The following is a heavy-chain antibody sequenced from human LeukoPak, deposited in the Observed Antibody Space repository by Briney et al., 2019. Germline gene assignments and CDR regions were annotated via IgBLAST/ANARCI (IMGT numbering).Heavy chain of an antibody. V-gene: IGHV1-3*01. D-gene: IGHD6-13*01. J-gene: IGHJ4*02. CDR2: INAGNGNT. CDR3: ALRLGSSSWSVLGY. CDR1: GFTFTSYA. Sequence: GGSLRLSCAASGFTFTSYAMHWVRQAPGQRLEWMGWINAGNGNTKYSQKFQGRVTITRDTSASTAYMELSSLRSEDTAVYYCALRLGSSSWSVLGYWGQGTLVTVSS.